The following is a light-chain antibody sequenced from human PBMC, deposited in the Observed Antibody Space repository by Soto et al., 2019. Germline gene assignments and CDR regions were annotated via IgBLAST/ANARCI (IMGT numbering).Light chain of an antibody. J-gene: IGKJ5*01. CDR2: WGS. CDR3: LQALLTPRT. V-gene: IGKV2-28*01. CDR1: QSLLHSNGYNY. Sequence: DIVMTQSPLSLPVTPGEPASISCRSSQSLLHSNGYNYLDWYLQKPGQSQQLLIYWGSNRASGVPDRFSGSGSGTDVTLKISRVEAEDVGVYYCLQALLTPRTSGQGTRLEIK.